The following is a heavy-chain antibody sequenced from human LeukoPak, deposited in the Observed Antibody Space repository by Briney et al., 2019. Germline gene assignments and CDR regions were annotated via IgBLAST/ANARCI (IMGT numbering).Heavy chain of an antibody. CDR2: INPNSGGT. J-gene: IGHJ4*02. Sequence: ASVKVSCKASGYTFTGYYMHWVRQAPGQGLEWMGWINPNSGGTNYAQKFQGRVTMTRDTSISTAYMELSSLRSEDTAVYYCARDNPAAMKEDDDYWGQGTLVTVSS. CDR1: GYTFTGYY. V-gene: IGHV1-2*02. CDR3: ARDNPAAMKEDDDY. D-gene: IGHD2-15*01.